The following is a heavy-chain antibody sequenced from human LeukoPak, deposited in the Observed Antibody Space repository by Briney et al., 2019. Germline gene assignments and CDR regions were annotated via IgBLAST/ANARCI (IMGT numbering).Heavy chain of an antibody. Sequence: GGSLRLSCIASGFNFGGYYMGWIRQAPGKGLEWVSYISDDSYRTPYGDSVKGRFSISRDNSKNALYLQMNSLGAEDTAIYYCAKLPYGSGSDYWGQGTLVTVSS. D-gene: IGHD3-10*01. CDR1: GFNFGGYY. CDR3: AKLPYGSGSDY. CDR2: ISDDSYRT. V-gene: IGHV3-11*03. J-gene: IGHJ4*02.